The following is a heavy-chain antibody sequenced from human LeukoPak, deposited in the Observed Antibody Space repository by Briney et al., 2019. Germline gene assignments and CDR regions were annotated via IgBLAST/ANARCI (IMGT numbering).Heavy chain of an antibody. CDR1: GFTFRSYG. CDR2: IWYDGSNK. V-gene: IGHV3-33*01. CDR3: ARWDTSSVDY. D-gene: IGHD6-6*01. J-gene: IGHJ4*02. Sequence: GRSLRLSCVGSGFTFRSYGIHWVRQAPGKGLEWVAVIWYDGSNKYHADSVKGRFTISRDNSKNTVYLQMDSLRAEDTAVYYCARWDTSSVDYWGQGTLVTVSS.